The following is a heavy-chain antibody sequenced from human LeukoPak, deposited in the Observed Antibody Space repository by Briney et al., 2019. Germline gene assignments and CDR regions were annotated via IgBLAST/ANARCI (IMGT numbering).Heavy chain of an antibody. Sequence: SVKVSCKASGYTFTSYDINWVRQATGQGLEWMGGIIPIFGTANYAQKFQGRVTITADESTSTAYMELSSLRSEDTAVYYCARGRPKYYYDSSGYAFDIWGQGTMVTVSS. CDR1: GYTFTSYD. J-gene: IGHJ3*02. V-gene: IGHV1-69*13. D-gene: IGHD3-22*01. CDR2: IIPIFGTA. CDR3: ARGRPKYYYDSSGYAFDI.